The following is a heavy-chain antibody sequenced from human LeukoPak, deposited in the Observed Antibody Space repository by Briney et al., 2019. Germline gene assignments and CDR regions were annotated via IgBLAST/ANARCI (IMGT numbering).Heavy chain of an antibody. D-gene: IGHD1-26*01. Sequence: PGRSLRLSCTASGFTFGDYAISWFRQAPGKGLEWVASIRYDGFNKYYADSLKGRFTISRDNSKNTLYLQMNSLRAEDTAVYYCAKKTIVGATVDAFDIWGQGTMVIVSS. V-gene: IGHV3-30*02. J-gene: IGHJ3*02. CDR2: IRYDGFNK. CDR3: AKKTIVGATVDAFDI. CDR1: GFTFGDYA.